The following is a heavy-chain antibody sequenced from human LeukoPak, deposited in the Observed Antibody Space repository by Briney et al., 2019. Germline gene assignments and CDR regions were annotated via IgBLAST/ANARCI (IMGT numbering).Heavy chain of an antibody. CDR1: GFSFHYYW. CDR3: AREPIVAIRTYWFDP. D-gene: IGHD3-22*01. J-gene: IGHJ5*02. Sequence: GGSLRLSCAASGFSFHYYWMHWVRQAPGKGLEWVSRIDTDGKNSEHAVSVKGRFIISRYNAKNTLYLQMNSLRVEDTAVYYCAREPIVAIRTYWFDPWGQGTLVTVSS. CDR2: IDTDGKNS. V-gene: IGHV3-74*01.